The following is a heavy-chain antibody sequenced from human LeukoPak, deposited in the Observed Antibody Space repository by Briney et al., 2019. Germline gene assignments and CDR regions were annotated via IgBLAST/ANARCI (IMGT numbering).Heavy chain of an antibody. CDR3: ARDRGDGYNLDIMDV. D-gene: IGHD5-24*01. V-gene: IGHV3-21*01. Sequence: KAGGSLRLSCAASGFTFSSYSMNWVRQAPGKGLEWVSSISSSSSYIYYADSVKGRFTISRDNAKNSLYLQMNSLRAEDTAVYYCARDRGDGYNLDIMDVWGKGTTVTVSS. CDR2: ISSSSSYI. CDR1: GFTFSSYS. J-gene: IGHJ6*03.